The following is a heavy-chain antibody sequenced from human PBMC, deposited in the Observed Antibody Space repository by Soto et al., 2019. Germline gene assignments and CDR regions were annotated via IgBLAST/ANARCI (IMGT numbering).Heavy chain of an antibody. Sequence: GGSLRLSCAASGFTFSNYGMHWVRQAPGKGLEWVAVIWFDGTKKYYADSLKGRLTISRDNSKDTLYLQMDNLRAEDTAVYFCARDRTVTPGVYYFDYWGQGTLVTVSS. V-gene: IGHV3-33*01. D-gene: IGHD4-17*01. CDR1: GFTFSNYG. CDR3: ARDRTVTPGVYYFDY. CDR2: IWFDGTKK. J-gene: IGHJ4*02.